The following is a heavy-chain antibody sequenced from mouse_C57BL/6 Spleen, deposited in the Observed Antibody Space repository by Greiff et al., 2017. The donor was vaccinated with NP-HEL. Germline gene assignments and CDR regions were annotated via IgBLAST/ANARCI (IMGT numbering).Heavy chain of an antibody. CDR3: ALYSNYFFDY. J-gene: IGHJ2*01. V-gene: IGHV1-55*01. CDR2: IYPGSGST. Sequence: VQLQESGAELVKPGASVKMSCKASGYTFTSYWITWVKQRPGQGLEWIGDIYPGSGSTNYNEKFKSKATLTVDTSSSTAYMQLSSLTSEDSAVYYCALYSNYFFDYWGQGTTLTVSS. D-gene: IGHD2-5*01. CDR1: GYTFTSYW.